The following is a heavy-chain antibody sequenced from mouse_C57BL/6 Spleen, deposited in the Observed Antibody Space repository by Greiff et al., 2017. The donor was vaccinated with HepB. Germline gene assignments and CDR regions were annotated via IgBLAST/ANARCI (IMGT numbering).Heavy chain of an antibody. CDR1: GFTFSDYY. CDR3: AIHYGSSDAMDY. CDR2: ISNGGGST. V-gene: IGHV5-12*01. D-gene: IGHD1-1*01. J-gene: IGHJ4*01. Sequence: EVMLVESGGGLVQPGGSLKLSCAASGFTFSDYYMYWVRQTPEKRLEWVAYISNGGGSTYYPYTVKGRFTISRDNAKTTLYLQMSRLKSEDTAMYYCAIHYGSSDAMDYWGQGTSVTVSS.